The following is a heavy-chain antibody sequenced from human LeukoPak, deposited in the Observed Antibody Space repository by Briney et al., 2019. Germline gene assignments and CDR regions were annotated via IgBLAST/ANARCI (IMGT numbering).Heavy chain of an antibody. CDR1: GFTFSSYG. J-gene: IGHJ6*03. CDR2: ISYDGSNK. D-gene: IGHD6-6*01. CDR3: AKDLKSSIAARAPGYYYYYMDV. Sequence: GGSLRLSCAASGFTFSSYGMHWVRQAPGKGLEWVAVISYDGSNKYYADSVKGRFTISRDNSKNTLYLQMNSLRAEDTAVYYCAKDLKSSIAARAPGYYYYYMDVWGKGTTVTVSS. V-gene: IGHV3-30*18.